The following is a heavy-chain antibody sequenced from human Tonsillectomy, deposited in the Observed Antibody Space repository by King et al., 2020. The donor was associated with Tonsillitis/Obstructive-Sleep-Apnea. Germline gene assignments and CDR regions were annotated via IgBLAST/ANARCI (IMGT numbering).Heavy chain of an antibody. CDR2: XXXSGST. D-gene: IGHD3-22*01. J-gene: IGHJ4*02. CDR3: ARSPGLIVVD. V-gene: IGHV4-59*01. Sequence: QLQESGPGLVKPSETLSLTCTVSGGSXSSYYWSWIXQXPGKGLEWIXXXXXSGSTNYNPSLKSRVTISVDTSKNQFSLKLNSVTAADTAVYYCARSPGLIVVDWGQGTLVTVSS. CDR1: GGSXSSYY.